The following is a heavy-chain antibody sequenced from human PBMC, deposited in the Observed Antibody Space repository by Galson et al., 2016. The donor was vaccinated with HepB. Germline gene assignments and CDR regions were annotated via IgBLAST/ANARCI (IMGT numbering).Heavy chain of an antibody. V-gene: IGHV2-5*01. CDR2: IYWNDDK. CDR1: GVSLTTRGVG. J-gene: IGHJ5*02. D-gene: IGHD2-21*01. CDR3: AHRKNSVSLNWFEP. Sequence: PALVKPTQTLTLTCSLSGVSLTTRGVGVGWIRQPPGKALEWLALIYWNDDKRYSPSLKSRLTITKDTSKNQVDLTMTNMDPEDTATYYCAHRKNSVSLNWFEPWGQGILVTVSS.